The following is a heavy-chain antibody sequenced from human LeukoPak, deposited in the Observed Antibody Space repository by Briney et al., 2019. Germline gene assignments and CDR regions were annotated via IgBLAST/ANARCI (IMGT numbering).Heavy chain of an antibody. V-gene: IGHV3-7*01. Sequence: GGSLRLSCAASGFPFSTYWMSWVRQAPGKGLEWVANIKQDGGEKYYVDSLKGRFTISRDNAKNSLYLQMNSLRAEDTAVYYCATNSGGYCSTTNCYTGRFDYWGQGTLVTVSS. CDR2: IKQDGGEK. D-gene: IGHD2-2*02. J-gene: IGHJ4*02. CDR1: GFPFSTYW. CDR3: ATNSGGYCSTTNCYTGRFDY.